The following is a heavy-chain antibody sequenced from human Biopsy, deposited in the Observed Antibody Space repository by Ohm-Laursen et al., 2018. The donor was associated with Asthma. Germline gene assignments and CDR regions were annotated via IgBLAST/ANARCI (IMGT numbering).Heavy chain of an antibody. V-gene: IGHV1-69*01. CDR2: VIPIFGTS. D-gene: IGHD4-17*01. J-gene: IGHJ6*02. CDR1: GGTFSRYA. Sequence: SSVKVSCNASGGTFSRYAISWVRQAPGQGLEWMGGVIPIFGTSNYAQKFQGRVTFTADESTSSAYMELSSLRSEDSAVYYCAREVSTVDYGYYYSAMDVWGQGTTVTVSS. CDR3: AREVSTVDYGYYYSAMDV.